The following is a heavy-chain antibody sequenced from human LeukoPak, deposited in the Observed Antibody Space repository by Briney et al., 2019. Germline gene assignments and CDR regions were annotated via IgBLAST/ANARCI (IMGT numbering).Heavy chain of an antibody. CDR3: ARGNIAAAGTLDY. Sequence: AGGSLRLSCAASGFTFSSYWMHWVRQAPGKGLEWVAVISYDGSNKYYADSVKGRFTISRDNSKNTLYLQMNSLRAEDTAVYYCARGNIAAAGTLDYWGQGTLVTVSS. J-gene: IGHJ4*02. D-gene: IGHD6-13*01. V-gene: IGHV3-30-3*01. CDR1: GFTFSSYW. CDR2: ISYDGSNK.